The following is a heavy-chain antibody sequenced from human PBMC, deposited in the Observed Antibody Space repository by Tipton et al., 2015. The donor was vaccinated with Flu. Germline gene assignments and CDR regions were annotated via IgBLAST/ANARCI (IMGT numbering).Heavy chain of an antibody. D-gene: IGHD2-21*02. Sequence: LSLTCAASGFTFRKFAMTWVRQAPGRGPEWISYIWYDGSNKIYADSVKGRFTISRDNSKDTLYLQMDSLRAEDTAIYFCAKDSDPYCGGDCYLDSWGQGTLVTVSS. J-gene: IGHJ4*02. CDR3: AKDSDPYCGGDCYLDS. CDR2: IWYDGSNK. V-gene: IGHV3-33*06. CDR1: GFTFRKFA.